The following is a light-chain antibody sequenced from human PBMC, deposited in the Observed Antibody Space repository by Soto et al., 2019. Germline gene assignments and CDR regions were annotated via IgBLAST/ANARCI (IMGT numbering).Light chain of an antibody. CDR1: SSNIGAGYD. J-gene: IGLJ1*01. CDR3: AAWDDSLSVT. V-gene: IGLV1-40*01. Sequence: QSVLTQPPSVSGAPGQRVTISCTGSSSNIGAGYDVHWYQQLPGTAPKLLIYGNSNRPSGVPDRFSGSKSGTSASLAITGLQAEDEADYYCAAWDDSLSVTFGTGTKVTVL. CDR2: GNS.